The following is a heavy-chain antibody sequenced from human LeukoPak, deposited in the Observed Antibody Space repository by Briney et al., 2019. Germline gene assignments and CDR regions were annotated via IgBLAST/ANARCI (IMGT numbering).Heavy chain of an antibody. D-gene: IGHD2-8*01. CDR3: ARDRPSGVFDY. J-gene: IGHJ4*02. Sequence: GGSLTLSCAASGFTVSSNYMSWVRQAPGKGLEWVSVIYGGGSTYYADSVKGRFAISRDNSKNTLYLQMNSLRAEDTAVYYCARDRPSGVFDYWGQGTLVTVSS. V-gene: IGHV3-53*01. CDR1: GFTVSSNY. CDR2: IYGGGST.